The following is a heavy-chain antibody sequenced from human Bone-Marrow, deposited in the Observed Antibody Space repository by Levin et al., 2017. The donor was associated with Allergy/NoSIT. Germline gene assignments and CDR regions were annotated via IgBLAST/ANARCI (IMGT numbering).Heavy chain of an antibody. CDR3: ARHGGFCSGGNCYGGNYYYDMDV. J-gene: IGHJ6*02. Sequence: GESLKISCKGFGYSFTSYWIAWVRQIPGKGLEWMGSFHPADSETKNNPSFQGQVTISADTSITTAYLQWGSLKASDTAIYYCARHGGFCSGGNCYGGNYYYDMDVWGQGTTVTVSS. D-gene: IGHD2-15*01. CDR1: GYSFTSYW. CDR2: FHPADSET. V-gene: IGHV5-51*01.